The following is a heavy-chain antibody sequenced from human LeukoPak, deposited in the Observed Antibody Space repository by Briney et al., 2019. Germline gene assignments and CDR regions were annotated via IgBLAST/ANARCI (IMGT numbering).Heavy chain of an antibody. D-gene: IGHD3-16*01. V-gene: IGHV3-66*02. CDR2: IYSDGAT. J-gene: IGHJ5*02. CDR3: VRDRAGGRAWVEFDP. CDR1: GFTVSAYA. Sequence: PGGSLRLSCAASGFTVSAYAMSWVRQAPGKGPEWVSLIYSDGATRYADSVQGRFTISRDNSKNTLYLQMNNLRVEDTAVYYCVRDRAGGRAWVEFDPWGQGTLVTVSS.